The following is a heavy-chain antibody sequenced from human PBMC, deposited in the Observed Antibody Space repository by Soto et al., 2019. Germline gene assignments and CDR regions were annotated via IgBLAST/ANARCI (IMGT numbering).Heavy chain of an antibody. CDR1: GGSISSGGYY. V-gene: IGHV4-31*03. CDR2: IYYSGST. Sequence: QVQLQESGPGLVKPSQTLALTCTVSGGSISSGGYYWSWIRQHPGKGLEWIGYIYYSGSTHYNPSLKSRVTISVDTSKNQFSLKLSSVTAADTAVYYCARGLYNWNYFDYWGQGTLVTVSS. CDR3: ARGLYNWNYFDY. J-gene: IGHJ4*02. D-gene: IGHD1-20*01.